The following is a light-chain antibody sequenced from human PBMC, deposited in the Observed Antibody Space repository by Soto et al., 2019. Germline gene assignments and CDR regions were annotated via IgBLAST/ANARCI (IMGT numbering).Light chain of an antibody. Sequence: QSVLTQPASVSGSPGQSITISCTGSGSDIGAYNYVSWYQQHPGKAPKLLIHGVTRRPSGVSSRFSASKSAYTASLTISGLQAEDEATYFCSSFTTSYFYVFXPGTKVTV. J-gene: IGLJ1*01. CDR1: GSDIGAYNY. V-gene: IGLV2-14*01. CDR2: GVT. CDR3: SSFTTSYFYV.